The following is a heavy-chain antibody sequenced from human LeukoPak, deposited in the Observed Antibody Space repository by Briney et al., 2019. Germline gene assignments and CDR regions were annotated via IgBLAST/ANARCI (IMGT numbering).Heavy chain of an antibody. D-gene: IGHD7-27*01. Sequence: SGGSLRLSCAASGFTFSAYSMNWVRQAPGKGLEWVSYISSTSSTIYYADSVKGRFAISRDNAQNSLYLQMNSLRAEDTATYYCASSTGDATRPRSFEIWGQGTRVTVSS. CDR2: ISSTSSTI. V-gene: IGHV3-48*01. J-gene: IGHJ4*02. CDR1: GFTFSAYS. CDR3: ASSTGDATRPRSFEI.